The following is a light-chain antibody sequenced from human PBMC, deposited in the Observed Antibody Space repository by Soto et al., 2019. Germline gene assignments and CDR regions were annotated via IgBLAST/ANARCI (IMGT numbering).Light chain of an antibody. CDR2: DAS. Sequence: EIVLTQSPATLSLSPGERATLSCRASQSVGSFLAWYQQKSGQAPRLLIYDASNRAPSIPARFSGSGSGTDFTLTISSLEPEDFAVYYCQHRSNWLGTFGPGTKVDIK. V-gene: IGKV3-11*01. CDR1: QSVGSF. CDR3: QHRSNWLGT. J-gene: IGKJ3*01.